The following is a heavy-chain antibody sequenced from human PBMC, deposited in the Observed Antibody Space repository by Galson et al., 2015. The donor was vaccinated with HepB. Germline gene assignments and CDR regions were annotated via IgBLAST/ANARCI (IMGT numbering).Heavy chain of an antibody. CDR3: ARGRFMEWRGAIDI. V-gene: IGHV3-33*01. D-gene: IGHD3-3*01. CDR1: AATFNSYG. CDR2: VWYDGTNK. J-gene: IGHJ4*02. Sequence: SLRLSCATSAATFNSYGMHWFRQGPGRGLEWVAVVWYDGTNKFYADSVKGRFTIPRDKSKNTLFLQMNSLRVEDTAVYYCARGRFMEWRGAIDIWGQGTLVTVSS.